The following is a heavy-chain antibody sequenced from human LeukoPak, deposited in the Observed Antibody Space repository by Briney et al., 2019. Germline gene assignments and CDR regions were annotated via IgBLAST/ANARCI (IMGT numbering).Heavy chain of an antibody. CDR3: AGSSGYYLSY. Sequence: GGSLRLSCAASGFTFSSYAMHWVRQAPGKGLEWVAVISYDGSNKYYADSVKGRFTISRDNSKNTLYLRMNSLRAEDTAVYYCAGSSGYYLSYWGQGTLVTVSS. J-gene: IGHJ4*02. V-gene: IGHV3-30-3*01. D-gene: IGHD3-22*01. CDR1: GFTFSSYA. CDR2: ISYDGSNK.